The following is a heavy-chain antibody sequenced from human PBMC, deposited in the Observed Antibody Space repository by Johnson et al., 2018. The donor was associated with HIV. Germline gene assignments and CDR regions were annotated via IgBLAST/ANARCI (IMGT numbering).Heavy chain of an antibody. J-gene: IGHJ3*02. V-gene: IGHV3-11*04. CDR2: ISGSGGTI. Sequence: QVHLVESGGGVVQPGGSLRLSCAASGFTFSDYYMTWIRQAPGKGLEWVSYISGSGGTIYSADSVQGRFTISRDNARNSLYLQMNSLRVEDTAVYYCARSKDCSGGSCPDAFDIWGQGTMVIVSS. CDR1: GFTFSDYY. CDR3: ARSKDCSGGSCPDAFDI. D-gene: IGHD2-15*01.